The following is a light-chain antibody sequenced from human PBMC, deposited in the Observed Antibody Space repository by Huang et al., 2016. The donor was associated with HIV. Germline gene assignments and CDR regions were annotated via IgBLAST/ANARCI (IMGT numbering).Light chain of an antibody. CDR3: HQYNNWLLS. CDR2: GSS. Sequence: EIVMTQSPATLSVSPGERVTLPCRANRSVSTHLAWYQQRPGQAPRLLIYGSSTRAPGIPARFSGSGSGTDFSLTISSLQSEDFALYYCHQYNNWLLSFGGGTRVDI. V-gene: IGKV3-15*01. J-gene: IGKJ4*01. CDR1: RSVSTH.